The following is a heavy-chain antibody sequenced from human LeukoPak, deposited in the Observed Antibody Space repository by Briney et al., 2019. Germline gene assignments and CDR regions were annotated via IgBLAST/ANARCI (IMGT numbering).Heavy chain of an antibody. CDR3: ARDREQWLERGGFDY. J-gene: IGHJ4*02. CDR1: GFTFSSYG. V-gene: IGHV3-33*01. CDR2: IWYDGSNK. D-gene: IGHD6-19*01. Sequence: GGSLRLSCAASGFTFSSYGMHWVRQAPGKGLEWVAVIWYDGSNKYYADSVKGRFTISRDNSKNTLYLQMNSLRAEDTAVYYCARDREQWLERGGFDYWGQGTLVTVSS.